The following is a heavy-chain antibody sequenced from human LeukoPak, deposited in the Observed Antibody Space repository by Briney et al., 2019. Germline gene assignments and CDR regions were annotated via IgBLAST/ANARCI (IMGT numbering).Heavy chain of an antibody. CDR3: ARDPKVLYRFDY. CDR1: GYTFTGYY. V-gene: IGHV1-2*02. D-gene: IGHD2-8*01. Sequence: ASVKVSCKASGYTFTGYYMHWVRQAPGQGLEWMGWINPNSGGTNYAQKFQGRVTISVDTSKNQFSLKLSSVTAADTAVYYCARDPKVLYRFDYWGQGTLVTVSS. CDR2: INPNSGGT. J-gene: IGHJ4*02.